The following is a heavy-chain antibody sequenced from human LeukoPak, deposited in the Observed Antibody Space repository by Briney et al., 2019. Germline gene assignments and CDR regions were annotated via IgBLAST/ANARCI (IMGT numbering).Heavy chain of an antibody. CDR3: ARDPGALGGDYRKINY. Sequence: AAVKVSCKTSGYTFTSYGVYWVRQAPGQGLEWMGWISAYNGNTNYAQKLQGRVTMTTDTSTSTAYMELRSLRSDDTAVYYCARDPGALGGDYRKINYWGQGTLVTVSS. CDR2: ISAYNGNT. J-gene: IGHJ4*02. V-gene: IGHV1-18*01. CDR1: GYTFTSYG. D-gene: IGHD4-17*01.